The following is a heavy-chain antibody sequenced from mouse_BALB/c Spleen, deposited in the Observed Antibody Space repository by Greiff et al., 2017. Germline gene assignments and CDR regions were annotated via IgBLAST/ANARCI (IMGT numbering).Heavy chain of an antibody. CDR3: ARVGTGYFDY. J-gene: IGHJ2*01. D-gene: IGHD3-3*01. V-gene: IGHV3-6*02. CDR2: ISYDGSN. Sequence: DVKLQESGPGLVKPSQSLSLTCSVTGYSITSGYYWNWIRQFPGNKLEWMGYISYDGSNNYNPSLKNRISITRDTSKNQFFLKLNSVTTEDTATYYCARVGTGYFDYWGQGTTLTVSS. CDR1: GYSITSGYY.